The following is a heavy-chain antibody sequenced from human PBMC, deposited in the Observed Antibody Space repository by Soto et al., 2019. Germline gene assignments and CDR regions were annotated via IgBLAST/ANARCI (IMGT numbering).Heavy chain of an antibody. Sequence: SSETLSLTCTVSGGSISSYYWSWIRQPPGKGLEWIGYIYYSGSTNYNPSLKSRVTISVDTSKNQFSLKLSSVTAADTAVYYCAREAWSGYDSLFDYWGQGTLVTVSS. J-gene: IGHJ4*02. V-gene: IGHV4-59*01. D-gene: IGHD5-12*01. CDR3: AREAWSGYDSLFDY. CDR1: GGSISSYY. CDR2: IYYSGST.